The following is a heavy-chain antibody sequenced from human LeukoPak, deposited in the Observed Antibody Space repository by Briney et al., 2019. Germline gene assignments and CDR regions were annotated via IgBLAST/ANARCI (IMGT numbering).Heavy chain of an antibody. J-gene: IGHJ4*02. Sequence: GGSLRLSCAASGFTFSTYGMHWVRQAPGKGLEWVAVIWYDGSNKYYADSVKGRFTISRDNSKNTLYLQMNSLRDEDTAVYYRAKDGPNWGRDVDYWGQGTLVTVSS. V-gene: IGHV3-33*06. CDR3: AKDGPNWGRDVDY. D-gene: IGHD7-27*01. CDR1: GFTFSTYG. CDR2: IWYDGSNK.